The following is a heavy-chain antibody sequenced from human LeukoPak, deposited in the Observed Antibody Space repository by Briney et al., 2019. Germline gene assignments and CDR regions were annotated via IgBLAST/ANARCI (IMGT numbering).Heavy chain of an antibody. CDR3: ARVGDYENSGSQPFDY. CDR2: IWHDGSYK. Sequence: GSLRPSCAASGFIFSSFGIHLVRPAPGKGLGWVAVIWHDGSYKYYLDSVKARFTISRDNAKNTLYLQMNNLRVEDTAVYYCARVGDYENSGSQPFDYWGQGTLVTVSS. V-gene: IGHV3-33*01. J-gene: IGHJ4*02. D-gene: IGHD3-22*01. CDR1: GFIFSSFG.